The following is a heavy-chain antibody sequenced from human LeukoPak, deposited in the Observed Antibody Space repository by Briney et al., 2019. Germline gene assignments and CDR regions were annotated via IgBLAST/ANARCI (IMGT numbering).Heavy chain of an antibody. Sequence: SETLSLTCTVSGGSMKNYYWSWIRQPPGKGLEWIGYIHDTRGTNYNPYLKSRVTMSLDTSKNHFSLSLNSVTAADTAVYYCARRVWATTISRDAFDIWGQGTMVTVSS. CDR3: ARRVWATTISRDAFDI. V-gene: IGHV4-59*01. CDR2: IHDTRGT. CDR1: GGSMKNYY. J-gene: IGHJ3*02. D-gene: IGHD1-26*01.